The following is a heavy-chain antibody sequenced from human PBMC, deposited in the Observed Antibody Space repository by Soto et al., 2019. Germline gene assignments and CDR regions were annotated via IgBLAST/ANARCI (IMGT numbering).Heavy chain of an antibody. V-gene: IGHV3-23*01. CDR3: AKPRLSTMVRGVIIGWFDP. CDR1: GFTFSSYA. CDR2: ISGSGGST. D-gene: IGHD3-10*01. J-gene: IGHJ5*02. Sequence: EVQLLESGGGLVQPGGSLRLSCAASGFTFSSYAMSWVRQAPGKGLEWVSAISGSGGSTYYADSVKGRFTISRDNSKNTLYLQMNSLRAEDTAVYYCAKPRLSTMVRGVIIGWFDPWGQGTLVTVSS.